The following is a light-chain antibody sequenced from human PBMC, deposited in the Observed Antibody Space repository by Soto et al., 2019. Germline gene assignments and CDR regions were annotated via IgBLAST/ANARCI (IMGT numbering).Light chain of an antibody. V-gene: IGKV1-39*01. Sequence: DIQMTQSTSSLSASVGDRFTIACRASQSISDHLNWYQQKPGKAPKLLIHAASSLQSGVPSRFSGSGSGTDFTLTISSLQPEDFATYYCQQSYRTPLTFGPGTKVDIK. CDR3: QQSYRTPLT. CDR2: AAS. CDR1: QSISDH. J-gene: IGKJ3*01.